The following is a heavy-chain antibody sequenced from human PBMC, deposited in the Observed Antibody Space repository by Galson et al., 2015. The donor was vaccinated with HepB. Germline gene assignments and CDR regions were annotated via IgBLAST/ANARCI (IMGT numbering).Heavy chain of an antibody. J-gene: IGHJ4*02. CDR3: ARDPVRGVIGFDY. D-gene: IGHD3-10*01. CDR2: IYYSGCT. V-gene: IGHV4-59*01. Sequence: ETLSLTCTVSGGSISSYYWSWIRQPPGKGLEWIGYIYYSGCTNYNPSLKSRVTISVDTSKNQFSLKLSSVTAADTAVYYCARDPVRGVIGFDYWGQGTLVTVSS. CDR1: GGSISSYY.